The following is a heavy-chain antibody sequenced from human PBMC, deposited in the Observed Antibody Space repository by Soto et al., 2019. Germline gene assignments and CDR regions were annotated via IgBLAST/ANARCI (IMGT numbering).Heavy chain of an antibody. V-gene: IGHV4-59*01. D-gene: IGHD2-21*02. CDR1: VGSISGCY. CDR2: VYYSGGA. CDR3: TRDGDGRMTTNPYYYYGMDV. Sequence: SETLSLTGTVSVGSISGCYWSWIRQRPGKGLEWIGNVYYSGGAKYNPSVKRRVSISVDTSKNQFSLNLSSVTAADTAVYYCTRDGDGRMTTNPYYYYGMDVWGPGITVTVSS. J-gene: IGHJ6*02.